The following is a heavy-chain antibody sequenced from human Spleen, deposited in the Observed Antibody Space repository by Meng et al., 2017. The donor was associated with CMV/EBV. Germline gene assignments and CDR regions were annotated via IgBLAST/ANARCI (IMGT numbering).Heavy chain of an antibody. V-gene: IGHV1-69*04. D-gene: IGHD2-2*01. J-gene: IGHJ6*02. Sequence: SVKVSCKASGYTFSSYGISWVRQAPGQGLEWMGRIIPILGIANYAQKFQGRVTITADKSTSTAYMELSSLRSEDTAVYYCARESPPHCSSTSCPYYYYYGMDVWGQGTTVTVSS. CDR3: ARESPPHCSSTSCPYYYYYGMDV. CDR1: GYTFSSYG. CDR2: IIPILGIA.